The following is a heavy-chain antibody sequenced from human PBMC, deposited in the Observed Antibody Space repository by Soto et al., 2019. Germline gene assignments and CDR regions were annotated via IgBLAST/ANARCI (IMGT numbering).Heavy chain of an antibody. Sequence: ASVKVSCKASGYTFTSYGISWVRQAPGQGLEWMGWISAYNGNTNYAQKLQGRVNMTTDTSTSTAYMELRSLRSDDTAVYYCARDQGYCSGGSCEVFDYWGQGTLVTVSS. CDR3: ARDQGYCSGGSCEVFDY. D-gene: IGHD2-15*01. J-gene: IGHJ4*02. CDR2: ISAYNGNT. V-gene: IGHV1-18*01. CDR1: GYTFTSYG.